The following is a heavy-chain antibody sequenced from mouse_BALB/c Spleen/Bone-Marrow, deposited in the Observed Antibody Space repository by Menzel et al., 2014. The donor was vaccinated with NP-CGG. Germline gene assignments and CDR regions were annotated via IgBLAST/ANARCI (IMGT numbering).Heavy chain of an antibody. CDR2: TSSGGSYT. V-gene: IGHV5-9-1*01. CDR3: ARHGITRLLDY. D-gene: IGHD2-4*01. CDR1: GFTFSSYA. J-gene: IGHJ2*01. Sequence: EVMLVESGGGLVKPGGSLKLSCAASGFTFSSYAMSWVRQTPEKRLEWVATTSSGGSYTYYPDSVKGRFTISRDNAKNTQYLQMSSLRSEDTAMYYCARHGITRLLDYWGQGTTLTVSS.